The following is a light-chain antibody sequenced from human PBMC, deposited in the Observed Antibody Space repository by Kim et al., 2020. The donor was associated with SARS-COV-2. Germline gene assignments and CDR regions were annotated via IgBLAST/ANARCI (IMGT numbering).Light chain of an antibody. CDR2: DIT. CDR1: SSDIGDSKH. CDR3: SSYTTSGTLV. Sequence: QSALTQPASLSGSRGQSITISCIGSSSDIGDSKHVCWYQQHPGKAPKLIIYDITNRPSGLSSRFSGSKSGNTASLTISGLQVEDEAVYYCSSYTTSGTLVFGGGTKVTV. J-gene: IGLJ2*01. V-gene: IGLV2-14*03.